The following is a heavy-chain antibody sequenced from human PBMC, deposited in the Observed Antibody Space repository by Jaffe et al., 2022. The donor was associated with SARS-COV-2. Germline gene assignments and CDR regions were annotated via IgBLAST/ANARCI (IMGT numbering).Heavy chain of an antibody. CDR2: IHSGGST. J-gene: IGHJ5*02. Sequence: QVHLQESGPGLVKPLETLSLTCTVSGGSITGYYWSWIRQPPRKGLEWIGWIHSGGSTTYEPSLKSRVTISIDTSKNQFSLKLSSVTAADTAVYYCARYSGSAAKWFDPWGQGTLVTVSS. V-gene: IGHV4-59*01. D-gene: IGHD1-26*01. CDR1: GGSITGYY. CDR3: ARYSGSAAKWFDP.